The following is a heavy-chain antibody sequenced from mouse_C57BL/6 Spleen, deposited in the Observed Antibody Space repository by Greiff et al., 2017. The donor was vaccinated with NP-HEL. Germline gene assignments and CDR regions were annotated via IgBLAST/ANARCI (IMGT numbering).Heavy chain of an antibody. Sequence: EVKLVESGGGLVKPGGSLKLSCAASGFTFSSYAMSWVRQTPEKRLEWVATISDGGSYTYYPDNVKGRFTISRDHAKNNLYLQMSHLKSEDTAMYYCARVGVYYGNYEAMDYWGQGTSVTVSS. D-gene: IGHD2-1*01. CDR2: ISDGGSYT. CDR1: GFTFSSYA. V-gene: IGHV5-4*03. CDR3: ARVGVYYGNYEAMDY. J-gene: IGHJ4*01.